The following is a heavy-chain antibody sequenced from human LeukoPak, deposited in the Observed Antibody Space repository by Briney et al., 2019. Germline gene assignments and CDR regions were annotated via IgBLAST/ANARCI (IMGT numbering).Heavy chain of an antibody. CDR2: INAGNGNT. CDR3: ARDEGSGSYSIDY. CDR1: GYTFTIYA. V-gene: IGHV1-3*01. D-gene: IGHD3-10*01. Sequence: ASVKVSCKASGYTFTIYAMHWVRQAPGQRLEWMGWINAGNGNTKYSQKFQGRVTITRDTSASTAYMELSSLRSEDTAVYYCARDEGSGSYSIDYWGQGTLVTVSS. J-gene: IGHJ4*02.